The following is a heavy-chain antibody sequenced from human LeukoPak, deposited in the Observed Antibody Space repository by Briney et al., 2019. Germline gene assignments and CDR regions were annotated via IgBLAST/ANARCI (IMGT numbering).Heavy chain of an antibody. CDR2: ITTNGGST. CDR3: ARVRAGVSGYYFDS. D-gene: IGHD6-13*01. J-gene: IGHJ4*02. CDR1: GFTFSTFA. Sequence: GGSLRLSCAASGFTFSTFAMHWVRQAQGKGLEYVSAITTNGGSTYYANSVKGRFTISRDNSKNTLYLQMGSLRAEDMAVYYCARVRAGVSGYYFDSWGQGTLVTVSS. V-gene: IGHV3-64*01.